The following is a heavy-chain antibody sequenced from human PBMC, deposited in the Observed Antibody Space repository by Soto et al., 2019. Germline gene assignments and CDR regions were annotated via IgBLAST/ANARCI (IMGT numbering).Heavy chain of an antibody. D-gene: IGHD3-16*02. J-gene: IGHJ4*02. CDR2: ISGSGGST. V-gene: IGHV3-23*01. CDR3: AKSPGPYYVWGSYPFDY. CDR1: GFTFSSYA. Sequence: GGSLRLSCAASGFTFSSYAMSWVRQAPGKGLEWVSAISGSGGSTYYADSVKGRFTISRDNSKNTLYLQMNSLRAEDTAVYYCAKSPGPYYVWGSYPFDYWGQGTLVTVSS.